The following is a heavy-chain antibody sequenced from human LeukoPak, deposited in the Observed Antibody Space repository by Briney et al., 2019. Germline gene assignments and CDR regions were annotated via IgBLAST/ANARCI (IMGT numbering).Heavy chain of an antibody. Sequence: SETLSLTCTVSGGSIHTYYWTWIRQPPGKGLEWIGNVYYSGTTYYNPSLKSRLTISVDTSKNQFSLKLSSVTAADTAVYYCARAGTEWEFDPWGQGTLVTVSS. J-gene: IGHJ5*02. D-gene: IGHD1-26*01. CDR3: ARAGTEWEFDP. CDR2: VYYSGTT. CDR1: GGSIHTYY. V-gene: IGHV4-59*08.